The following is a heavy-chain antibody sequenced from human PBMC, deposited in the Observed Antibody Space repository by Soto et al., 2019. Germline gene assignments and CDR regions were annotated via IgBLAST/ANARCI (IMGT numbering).Heavy chain of an antibody. CDR3: ARLHPYYYGSGHFDY. V-gene: IGHV4-39*01. CDR1: GGSISSSSYY. D-gene: IGHD3-10*01. CDR2: IYYSGST. J-gene: IGHJ4*02. Sequence: SETLSLTCTVSGGSISSSSYYWGWIRQPPGKGLEWIGSIYYSGSTYYNPSLKSRVTISVDTSKNQFSLKLSSVTAADTAVYYCARLHPYYYGSGHFDYWGQGTLVTVSS.